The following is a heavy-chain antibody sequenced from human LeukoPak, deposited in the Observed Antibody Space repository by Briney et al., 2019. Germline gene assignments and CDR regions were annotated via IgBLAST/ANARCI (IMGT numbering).Heavy chain of an antibody. D-gene: IGHD6-13*01. CDR1: GFTFSSFA. CDR2: ISGGSDNT. Sequence: PGGSLRLSCAASGFTFSSFAMSWVRQAPGKGLDWVSAISGGSDNTYYADSVKGRFTISRDNSKNTLDLRMSSLTADDTAVYYCANMQLVKGVFEIWGQGTRVTVSS. V-gene: IGHV3-23*01. J-gene: IGHJ3*02. CDR3: ANMQLVKGVFEI.